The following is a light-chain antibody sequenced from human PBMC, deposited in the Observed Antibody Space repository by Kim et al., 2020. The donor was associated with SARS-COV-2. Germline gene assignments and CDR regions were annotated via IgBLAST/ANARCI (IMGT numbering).Light chain of an antibody. CDR3: QQRTNWPPFT. Sequence: TPGEPPPLSLSAMHGVRNFLAWYQPTPAQAPRLHIYDAANRAPGIPARFSGSGSGTDFTLNISILEPEDFAVYYCQQRTNWPPFTVGLATKLDI. V-gene: IGKV3-11*01. CDR1: HGVRNF. J-gene: IGKJ2*01. CDR2: DAA.